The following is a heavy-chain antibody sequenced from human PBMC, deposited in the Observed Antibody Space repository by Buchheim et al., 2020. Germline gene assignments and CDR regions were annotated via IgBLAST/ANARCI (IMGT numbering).Heavy chain of an antibody. CDR3: AKEKGIAVAGSFDY. V-gene: IGHV3-23*01. J-gene: IGHJ4*02. CDR2: ISATGGST. Sequence: EVQLLESGGGLVQPGGSLRLSCAASGFTFSNYALSWVRQAPGKGLEWVSSISATGGSTYYADPVKGRFSISRDNSENALYLQMNSLRAEDTAVYYCAKEKGIAVAGSFDYWGQGTL. CDR1: GFTFSNYA. D-gene: IGHD6-19*01.